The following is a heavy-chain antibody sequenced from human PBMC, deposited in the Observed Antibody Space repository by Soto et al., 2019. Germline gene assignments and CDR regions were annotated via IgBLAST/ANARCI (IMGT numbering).Heavy chain of an antibody. CDR3: TRYSYGASEY. D-gene: IGHD5-18*01. CDR1: GYTFTSYA. CDR2: INASGGST. Sequence: ASVKVPCTASGYTFTSYAMNWVRQAPGQGLEWMGIINASGGSTSYAQKFQGRVTMTRDTSTSTVYMELNSLKTEDTAVYYCTRYSYGASEYWGQGTLVTVSS. V-gene: IGHV1-46*01. J-gene: IGHJ4*02.